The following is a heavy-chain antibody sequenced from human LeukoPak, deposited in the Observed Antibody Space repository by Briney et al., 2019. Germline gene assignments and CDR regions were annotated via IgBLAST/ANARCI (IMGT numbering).Heavy chain of an antibody. J-gene: IGHJ5*02. CDR3: ARAITIFGVVTRVSWFDP. Sequence: ASVKVSCKASGYTFTGYYMHWVRQAPGQGLEWMGWINPNSGGTNYAQKFQGRVTMTGDTSISTAYMELSRLRSDDTAVYYCARAITIFGVVTRVSWFDPWGQGTLVTVSS. D-gene: IGHD3-3*01. V-gene: IGHV1-2*02. CDR1: GYTFTGYY. CDR2: INPNSGGT.